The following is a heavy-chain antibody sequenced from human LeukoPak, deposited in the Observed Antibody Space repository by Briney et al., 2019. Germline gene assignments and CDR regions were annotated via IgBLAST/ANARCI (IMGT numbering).Heavy chain of an antibody. Sequence: SQTLSLTCTVSGGSISSGGYYWSWIRQPPGKGLEWIGYIYHSGSTYYNPSLKGRVTISVDTSKNQFSLKLSSVTAADTAVYYWARVEMATMDFDYWGQGTLVTVSS. CDR3: ARVEMATMDFDY. CDR1: GGSISSGGYY. CDR2: IYHSGST. V-gene: IGHV4-30-2*01. D-gene: IGHD5-24*01. J-gene: IGHJ4*02.